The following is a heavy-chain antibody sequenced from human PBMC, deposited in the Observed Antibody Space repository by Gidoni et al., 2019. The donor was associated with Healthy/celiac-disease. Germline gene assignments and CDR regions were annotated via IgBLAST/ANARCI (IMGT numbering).Heavy chain of an antibody. CDR2: ISYDGSNK. Sequence: QVQLVESGGGVVQPGRSLRLSCAASGFTFSSYGMHWVRQAPGKGLEWVVVISYDGSNKYYADSVKGRFTISRDNSKNTLYLQMNSLRAEDTAVYYSLRDFDYWGQGTLVTVSS. CDR1: GFTFSSYG. D-gene: IGHD4-17*01. CDR3: LRDFDY. V-gene: IGHV3-30*03. J-gene: IGHJ4*02.